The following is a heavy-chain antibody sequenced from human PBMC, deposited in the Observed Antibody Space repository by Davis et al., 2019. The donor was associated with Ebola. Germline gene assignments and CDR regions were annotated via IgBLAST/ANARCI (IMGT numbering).Heavy chain of an antibody. Sequence: GESLKISCAASGFTFSSYWMSWVRQAPGKGPEWVAIINQDGGYKYYVDPVKGRFTISRDNAKNSLFLQMNSLRADDTAVYYCTRGRHSEPTYDDYWGQGTLVTVSS. CDR2: INQDGGYK. V-gene: IGHV3-7*01. CDR1: GFTFSSYW. J-gene: IGHJ4*02. CDR3: TRGRHSEPTYDDY. D-gene: IGHD2/OR15-2a*01.